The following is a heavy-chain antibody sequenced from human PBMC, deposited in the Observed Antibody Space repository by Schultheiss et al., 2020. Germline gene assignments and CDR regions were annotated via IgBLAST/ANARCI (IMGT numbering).Heavy chain of an antibody. CDR2: ISGSGGST. V-gene: IGHV3-23*01. D-gene: IGHD5-12*01. CDR1: GFTFSSYA. J-gene: IGHJ4*02. Sequence: GGSLRLSCAASGFTFSSYAMSWVRQAPGKGLEWVSAISGSGGSTYYADSVKGRFTISRDNSKNTLYLQMNSLRAEDTAVYYCAEDRGRRLRLFDYWGQGTLVTVSS. CDR3: AEDRGRRLRLFDY.